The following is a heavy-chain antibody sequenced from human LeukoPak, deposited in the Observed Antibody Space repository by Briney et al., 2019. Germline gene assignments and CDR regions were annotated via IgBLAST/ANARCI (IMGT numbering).Heavy chain of an antibody. V-gene: IGHV1-8*01. Sequence: ASVKVSCKASGYTFTSYDINWVRQATGQGLEWMGWMNPNSGNTGYAQKFQGRVTMTRNTSISTAYMELSSLRSEDTAVYYCARGRKKMITFGGVIVINWFDPWGQGTLVTVSS. CDR1: GYTFTSYD. CDR3: ARGRKKMITFGGVIVINWFDP. D-gene: IGHD3-16*02. J-gene: IGHJ5*02. CDR2: MNPNSGNT.